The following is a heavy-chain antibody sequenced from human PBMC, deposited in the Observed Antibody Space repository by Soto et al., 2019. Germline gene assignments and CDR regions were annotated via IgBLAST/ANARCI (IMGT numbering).Heavy chain of an antibody. CDR3: ASPRSRYCSSASCYDGYYYGMDV. CDR1: GYSFTSYW. Sequence: PGESLKISCKGSGYSFTSYWISWVRQMPGKGLEWMGRIDPSDSYTNYSPSFQGHVTISADKSISTAYLQWSSLKASDTAMYYCASPRSRYCSSASCYDGYYYGMDVWGQGTTVTVS. J-gene: IGHJ6*02. CDR2: IDPSDSYT. V-gene: IGHV5-10-1*01. D-gene: IGHD2-2*01.